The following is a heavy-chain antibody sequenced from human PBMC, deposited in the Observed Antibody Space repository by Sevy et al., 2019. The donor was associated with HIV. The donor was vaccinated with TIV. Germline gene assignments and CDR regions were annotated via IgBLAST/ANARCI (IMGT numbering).Heavy chain of an antibody. J-gene: IGHJ2*01. CDR3: ARDRQSYGSGSYYNRYFDL. Sequence: GSLRLSCAASGFTVSSNYMSWVRQAPGKGLEWVSVIYSGGSTYYADSVKGRFTISRDNSKNTLYLQMNSLRAEDTAVYYCARDRQSYGSGSYYNRYFDLWGRGTLVTVSS. CDR2: IYSGGST. D-gene: IGHD3-10*01. V-gene: IGHV3-53*01. CDR1: GFTVSSNY.